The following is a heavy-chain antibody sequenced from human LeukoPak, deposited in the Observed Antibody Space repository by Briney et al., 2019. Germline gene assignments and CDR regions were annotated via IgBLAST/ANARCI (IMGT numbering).Heavy chain of an antibody. Sequence: SETLSLTCTVSGGPISSGDYYWSWIRQPPGKGLEWIGYIYYSGSTYYNPSLKSRVTISVDTSKNQFSLKLSSVTAADTAVYYCARSNGKYQLPINYWGQGTLVTVSS. V-gene: IGHV4-30-4*08. CDR3: ARSNGKYQLPINY. CDR1: GGPISSGDYY. J-gene: IGHJ4*02. D-gene: IGHD2-2*01. CDR2: IYYSGST.